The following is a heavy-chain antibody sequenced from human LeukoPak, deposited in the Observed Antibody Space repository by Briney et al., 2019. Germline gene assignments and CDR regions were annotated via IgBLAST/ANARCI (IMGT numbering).Heavy chain of an antibody. J-gene: IGHJ6*03. CDR2: ISWDGGST. CDR3: AKDYCSSTSCYLGYMDV. CDR1: GFTFDDFA. V-gene: IGHV3-43D*04. Sequence: GGSLRLSCAASGFTFDDFAMHWVRQAPGKGLEWVSLISWDGGSTYHADSVKGRFTISRGNSKNSLYLQMNSLRAEDTALYYCAKDYCSSTSCYLGYMDVWGKGTTVTVSS. D-gene: IGHD2-2*01.